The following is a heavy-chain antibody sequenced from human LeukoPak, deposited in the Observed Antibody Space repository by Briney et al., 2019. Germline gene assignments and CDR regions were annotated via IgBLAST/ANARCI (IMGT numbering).Heavy chain of an antibody. D-gene: IGHD6-19*01. J-gene: IGHJ4*02. CDR2: IYYSGST. CDR1: GGSISSYY. V-gene: IGHV4-59*08. Sequence: PSETLSLTCTVSGGSISSYYRSWIRQPPGKGLEWIGYIYYSGSTNYNPSLKSRVTISVDTSKNQFSLKLSSVTAADTAVYYCARNSGWSEAIDYWGQGTLVTVSS. CDR3: ARNSGWSEAIDY.